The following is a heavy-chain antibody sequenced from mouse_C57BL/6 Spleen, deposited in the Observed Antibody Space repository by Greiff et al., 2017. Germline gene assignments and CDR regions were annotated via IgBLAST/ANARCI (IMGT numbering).Heavy chain of an antibody. V-gene: IGHV6-3*01. J-gene: IGHJ2*01. D-gene: IGHD1-1*01. CDR3: TGETTVDYFDY. Sequence: EVKVEESGGGLVQPGGSMKLSCVASGFTFSNYWMNWVRQSPEKGLEWVAQIRLKSDNYATHYAESVKGRFTISRDDSKSSVYLQMNNLRAEDTGIYYCTGETTVDYFDYWGQGTTLTVSS. CDR1: GFTFSNYW. CDR2: IRLKSDNYAT.